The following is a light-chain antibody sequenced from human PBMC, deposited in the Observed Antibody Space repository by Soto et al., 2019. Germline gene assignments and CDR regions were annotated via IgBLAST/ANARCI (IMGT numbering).Light chain of an antibody. J-gene: IGLJ2*01. Sequence: QSVLTQPASVSGSPGQSITISCIGTSSDVGGYNYVSWYQHHPDKAPKLMIYDVNNRPSGVSSRFSGSKSGNTASLTISGLQAADEAAYYCSSYTSNTPRLVFGGGTKVTVL. V-gene: IGLV2-14*03. CDR2: DVN. CDR3: SSYTSNTPRLV. CDR1: SSDVGGYNY.